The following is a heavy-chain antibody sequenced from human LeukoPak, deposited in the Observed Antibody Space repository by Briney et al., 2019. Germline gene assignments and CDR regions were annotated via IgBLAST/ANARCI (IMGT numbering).Heavy chain of an antibody. CDR2: ISWDGGST. V-gene: IGHV3-43D*03. CDR1: GFTFDDYA. CDR3: AKDIAYGDYLGYFDY. J-gene: IGHJ4*02. Sequence: PGGSLRLSCAASGFTFDDYAMHWVRQDPGKGLEWVSLISWDGGSTYYADSVKGRFTISRDNSKNSLYLQMNSLRAEDTALYYCAKDIAYGDYLGYFDYWGQGTLVTVSS. D-gene: IGHD4-17*01.